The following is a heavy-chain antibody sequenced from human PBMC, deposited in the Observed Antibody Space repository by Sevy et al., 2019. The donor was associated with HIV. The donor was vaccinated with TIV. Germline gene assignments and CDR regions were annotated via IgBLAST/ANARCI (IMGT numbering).Heavy chain of an antibody. V-gene: IGHV1-69*13. CDR2: IIPIFGTA. CDR1: GGTFSSYA. J-gene: IGHJ4*02. CDR3: ARDEGYGSLVTLFDY. Sequence: ASVKVSCKASGGTFSSYAISWVRQAPGQGLEWMGRIIPIFGTANYAQKFQGRVTITADESTSTAYMELSSLRSEDTAVYYCARDEGYGSLVTLFDYWGQGTLVTV. D-gene: IGHD3-10*01.